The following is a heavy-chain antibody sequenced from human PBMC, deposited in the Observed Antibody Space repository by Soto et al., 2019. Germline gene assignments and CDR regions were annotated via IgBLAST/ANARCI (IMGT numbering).Heavy chain of an antibody. CDR2: IKQDGSEK. J-gene: IGHJ4*02. CDR3: ARDRGGEAVAGNQGG. V-gene: IGHV3-7*05. D-gene: IGHD6-19*01. Sequence: EVQLVESGGGLVQPGGSLRLSCAASGFTFSSYWMSWVRQAPGKGLEWVANIKQDGSEKYYVDSVKGRFTISRDKANNSLYLQMNSLRAEDTAVYYCARDRGGEAVAGNQGGWGQGTLVTVSS. CDR1: GFTFSSYW.